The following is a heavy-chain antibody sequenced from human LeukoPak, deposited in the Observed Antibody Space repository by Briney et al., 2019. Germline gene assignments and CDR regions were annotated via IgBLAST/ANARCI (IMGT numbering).Heavy chain of an antibody. Sequence: GGSLRLSCAASGFTFSSYGMHWVRQAPGKGLEWEAVISYDGSNKYYADSVKGRFTISRDNSKNTLYLQMNSLRAEDTAVYYCARAAIRGYSYAVGGYWGQGTLVTVSS. J-gene: IGHJ4*02. CDR2: ISYDGSNK. CDR1: GFTFSSYG. V-gene: IGHV3-30*03. D-gene: IGHD5-18*01. CDR3: ARAAIRGYSYAVGGY.